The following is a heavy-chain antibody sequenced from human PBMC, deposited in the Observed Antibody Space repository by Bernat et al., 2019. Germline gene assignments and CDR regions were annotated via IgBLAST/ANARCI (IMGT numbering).Heavy chain of an antibody. D-gene: IGHD3-22*01. J-gene: IGHJ5*02. CDR3: ARHSGLGSGLFP. CDR1: GGSISSSSYY. CDR2: IYSSGST. Sequence: QLQLQESGPGLVKPSETLSLTCTVSGGSISSSSYYWGWIRQPPGKGLEWIGSIYSSGSTYYNPSLKSRVTISVDTTKNQYFLKLSSVTAADTAVYYCARHSGLGSGLFPWGQGTLVTVSS. V-gene: IGHV4-39*01.